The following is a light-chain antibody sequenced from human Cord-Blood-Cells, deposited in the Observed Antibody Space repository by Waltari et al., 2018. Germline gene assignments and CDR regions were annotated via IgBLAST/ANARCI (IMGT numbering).Light chain of an antibody. CDR1: SSYVGGYNV. Sequence: QSALTQPASVSGSPGQSITISCTGTSSYVGGYNVVSCYQQPPGKAPKLMIYDVSKRPSGVSTRFSGSKSGNTASLTISGLQAEDEADYYCSSYTSSSTWVFGGGTKLTVL. CDR2: DVS. V-gene: IGLV2-14*01. J-gene: IGLJ3*02. CDR3: SSYTSSSTWV.